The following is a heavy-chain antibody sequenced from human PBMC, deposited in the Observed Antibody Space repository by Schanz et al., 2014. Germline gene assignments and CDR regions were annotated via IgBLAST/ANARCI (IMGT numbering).Heavy chain of an antibody. CDR2: INGYNGHT. CDR1: GYTFSSYG. V-gene: IGHV1-18*01. CDR3: ARDGVDAAAGGNY. Sequence: QVQLVQSGAEVKKPGSSMKVSCKASGYTFSSYGITWVRQAPGQGLEWMGWINGYNGHTLYAQKFQGRVTMTTDTSTSTSYMELSSLRSEDTAVYYCARDGVDAAAGGNYWGQGTLVTVSS. D-gene: IGHD6-13*01. J-gene: IGHJ4*02.